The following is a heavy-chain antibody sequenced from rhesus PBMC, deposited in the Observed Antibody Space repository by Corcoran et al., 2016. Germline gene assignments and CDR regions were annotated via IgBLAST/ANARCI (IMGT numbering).Heavy chain of an antibody. J-gene: IGHJ4*01. V-gene: IGHV3-100*02. CDR1: VFPFRFYE. CDR2: IRESGGTT. Sequence: EVQLVESGGCLVKPGGSLRLSCVAFVFPFRFYEMPWVRQAPGKGLEWVAGIRESGGTTYYADSVKGRFTISRDNAKNSLFLQMNSLRAEDTAVYYCTPPGGIWGQGVLVTVSS. D-gene: IGHD6-13*01. CDR3: TPPGGI.